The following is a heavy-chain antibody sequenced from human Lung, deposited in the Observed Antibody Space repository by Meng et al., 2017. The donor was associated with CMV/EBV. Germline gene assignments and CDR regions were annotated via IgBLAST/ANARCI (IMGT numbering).Heavy chain of an antibody. D-gene: IGHD3-10*01. J-gene: IGHJ6*02. Sequence: GESXKISCAASDFIFSTFSMNWVRQAPGKGLEWVSHISSSSSYIYYEDSVKVRFTISRDNSKKSLFLQIHSLRAEDTAVYYCARERPLVRGNFPHNYYVMDVXGQGXTVTVSS. CDR2: ISSSSSYI. V-gene: IGHV3-21*01. CDR1: DFIFSTFS. CDR3: ARERPLVRGNFPHNYYVMDV.